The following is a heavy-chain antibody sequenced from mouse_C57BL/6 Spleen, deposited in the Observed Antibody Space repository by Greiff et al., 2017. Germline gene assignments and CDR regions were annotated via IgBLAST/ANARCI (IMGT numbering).Heavy chain of an antibody. CDR2: INPGGGGP. CDR3: ARSVTGRGYAMDY. V-gene: IGHV1-54*01. J-gene: IGHJ4*01. Sequence: QVQLQQSGAELVRPGTSVKVSCKASGYAFTNYLIEWVQQRPGQGLEWIGVINPGGGGPNYTEKFKGKATLTADKSSNTAYMQLSSLTSEDSAVYYCARSVTGRGYAMDYWGQGTSVTVSS. D-gene: IGHD4-1*01. CDR1: GYAFTNYL.